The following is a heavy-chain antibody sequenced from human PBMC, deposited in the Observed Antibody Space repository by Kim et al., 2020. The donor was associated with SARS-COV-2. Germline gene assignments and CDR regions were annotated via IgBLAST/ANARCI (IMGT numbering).Heavy chain of an antibody. V-gene: IGHV3-15*01. Sequence: DYAAARQGRFTISGEDSNNTLYLQMNSLKTEETAVYYCTTVVPAATYYMDVWGKGTTVTVSS. J-gene: IGHJ6*03. CDR3: TTVVPAATYYMDV. D-gene: IGHD2-2*01.